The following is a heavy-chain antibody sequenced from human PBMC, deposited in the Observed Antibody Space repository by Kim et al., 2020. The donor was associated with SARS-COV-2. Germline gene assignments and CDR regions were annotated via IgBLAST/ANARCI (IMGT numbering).Heavy chain of an antibody. Sequence: GGSLRLSCAASGFTFSNAWMSWVRQAPGKGLEWVGRIKSKTDGGTTDYAAPVKGRFTISRDDSKNTLYLQMNSLKTEDTAVYYCTTATPPGSYPPYWGQGTLVTVSS. CDR3: TTATPPGSYPPY. D-gene: IGHD3-10*01. J-gene: IGHJ4*02. V-gene: IGHV3-15*01. CDR1: GFTFSNAW. CDR2: IKSKTDGGTT.